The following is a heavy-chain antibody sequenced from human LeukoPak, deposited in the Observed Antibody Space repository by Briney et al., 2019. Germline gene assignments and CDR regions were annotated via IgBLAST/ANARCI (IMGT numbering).Heavy chain of an antibody. Sequence: GGSLRLSCAASGFTFDDYAMHWVRQAPGKGLEWVSLISGDGGRTNYADSVKGRFTISRDNSKNSLCLQMNSLRTEDTALYYCAMGSYHAFDIWGQGTMVTVSS. D-gene: IGHD3-16*02. J-gene: IGHJ3*02. CDR2: ISGDGGRT. CDR3: AMGSYHAFDI. CDR1: GFTFDDYA. V-gene: IGHV3-43*02.